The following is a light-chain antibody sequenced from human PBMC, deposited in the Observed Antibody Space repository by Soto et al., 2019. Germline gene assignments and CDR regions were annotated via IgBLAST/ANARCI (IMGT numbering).Light chain of an antibody. Sequence: QSALTQPASVSGSPGQSITISCTGTSSDVGGYNYVSWYQKHPGKAPKLMIDEVSNRPSGVSNRFSGSKSGNTASLTISGLQAEDEADYYCSSYTRSSTYVFGTGTKVTVL. CDR2: EVS. J-gene: IGLJ1*01. V-gene: IGLV2-14*01. CDR3: SSYTRSSTYV. CDR1: SSDVGGYNY.